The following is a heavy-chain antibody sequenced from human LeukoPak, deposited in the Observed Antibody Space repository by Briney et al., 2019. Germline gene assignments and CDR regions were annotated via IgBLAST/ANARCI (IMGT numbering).Heavy chain of an antibody. V-gene: IGHV4-34*01. CDR2: INHSGST. J-gene: IGHJ5*02. Sequence: SETLSLTCAVYGGSFSGYYWSWTRQPPGKGLEWIGEINHSGSTNYNPSLKSRVTISVDTSKNQFSLKLSSVTAADTAVYYCARGGRRYYGSGSYGYWFDPWGQGTLVTVSS. D-gene: IGHD3-10*01. CDR1: GGSFSGYY. CDR3: ARGGRRYYGSGSYGYWFDP.